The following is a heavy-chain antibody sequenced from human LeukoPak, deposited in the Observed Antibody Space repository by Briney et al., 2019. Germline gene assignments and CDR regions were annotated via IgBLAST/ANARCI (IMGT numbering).Heavy chain of an antibody. D-gene: IGHD2-2*01. J-gene: IGHJ4*02. CDR2: INPRTGDR. Sequence: ASVKVSCKASGYTCTSHDINWVRQASGQGPEWMGWINPRTGDRGYAQKFQGRVTITRSTSMNTAYMELSSLRSEDTAVYYCTRHTSPTFDYWGQGTLVTVSS. CDR3: TRHTSPTFDY. V-gene: IGHV1-8*01. CDR1: GYTCTSHD.